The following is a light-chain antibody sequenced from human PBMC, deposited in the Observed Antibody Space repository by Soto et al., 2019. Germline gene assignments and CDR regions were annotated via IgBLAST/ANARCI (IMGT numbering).Light chain of an antibody. CDR2: AAS. CDR3: QQSYSTPR. J-gene: IGKJ5*01. Sequence: DIPMTQSPSSLSASVGERVTITCRASQSISSYLNWYQQKPGKAPKLLIYAASSLQSGVPSRFSGSGSGTDFTLSIRRLHPEDFATDYCQQSYSTPRFGQGTRLEIK. V-gene: IGKV1-39*01. CDR1: QSISSY.